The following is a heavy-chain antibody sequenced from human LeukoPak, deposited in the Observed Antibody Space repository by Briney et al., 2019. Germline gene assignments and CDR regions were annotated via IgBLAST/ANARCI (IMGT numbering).Heavy chain of an antibody. Sequence: PSETLSLTCTVSGGSISSSSYYWGWIRQPPGKGLEWIGEIYHSGSTNYNPSLKSRVTISVDKSKNQFSLKLSSVTAADTAVYYCARVFSYWGQGTLVTVSS. J-gene: IGHJ4*02. CDR3: ARVFSY. V-gene: IGHV4-39*07. CDR2: IYHSGST. CDR1: GGSISSSSYY.